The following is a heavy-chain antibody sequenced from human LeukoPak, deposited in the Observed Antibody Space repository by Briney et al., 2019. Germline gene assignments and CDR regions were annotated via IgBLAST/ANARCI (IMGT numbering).Heavy chain of an antibody. V-gene: IGHV4-59*01. D-gene: IGHD3-10*01. CDR3: ARSVLKSPFDY. CDR2: IYHSGST. CDR1: GGSISSYY. J-gene: IGHJ4*02. Sequence: SETLSLTCTVSGGSISSYYWSWIRQPPGKGLEWIGYIYHSGSTNYNPSLKSRVTISVDTSKNQFSLKLSSVTAADTAVYYCARSVLKSPFDYWGQGTLVTVSS.